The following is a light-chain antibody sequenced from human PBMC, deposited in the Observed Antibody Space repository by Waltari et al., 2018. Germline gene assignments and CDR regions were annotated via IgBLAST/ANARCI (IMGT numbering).Light chain of an antibody. V-gene: IGLV1-44*01. CDR2: SNS. CDR3: AAWDDGLNGYV. J-gene: IGLJ1*01. Sequence: QSVLIQPPSASGTPGQRVTISCSGSSSNIGSNVVTWYQQLPGTAPKLLSYSNSQRPSGGPDRFSGSKSGTSASLAISGLQSADEADYYCAAWDDGLNGYVFGIGTTVTVL. CDR1: SSNIGSNV.